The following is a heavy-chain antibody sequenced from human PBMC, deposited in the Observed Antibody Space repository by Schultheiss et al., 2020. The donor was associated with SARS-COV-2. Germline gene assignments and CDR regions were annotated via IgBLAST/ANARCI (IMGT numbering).Heavy chain of an antibody. J-gene: IGHJ6*02. CDR1: GGSISSGYY. CDR2: IYHSGST. Sequence: SQTLSLTCTVSGGSISSGYYWGWIRQPPGKGLEWIGSIYHSGSTYYNPSLKSRVTISVDTSKNQFSLKLSSVTAADTAVYYCARAPGDFWSGYYTESYYYYGMDVWGQGTTVTVSS. V-gene: IGHV4-38-2*02. CDR3: ARAPGDFWSGYYTESYYYYGMDV. D-gene: IGHD3-3*01.